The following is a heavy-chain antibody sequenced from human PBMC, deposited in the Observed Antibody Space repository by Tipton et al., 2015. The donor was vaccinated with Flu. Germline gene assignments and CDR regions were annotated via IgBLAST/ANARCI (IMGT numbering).Heavy chain of an antibody. CDR1: GYSIRSAYY. CDR3: ARHTGDSVRGVIDC. J-gene: IGHJ4*02. CDR2: IYHSGTT. V-gene: IGHV4-38-2*01. Sequence: LRLSCSVSGYSIRSAYYWGWVRRPPGKGLEWIGTIYHSGTTYYNPSLKSRLTISVDTSKNQFSLRLSPVTAADTAVYYCARHTGDSVRGVIDCWGQGTLVTVSS. D-gene: IGHD3-10*02.